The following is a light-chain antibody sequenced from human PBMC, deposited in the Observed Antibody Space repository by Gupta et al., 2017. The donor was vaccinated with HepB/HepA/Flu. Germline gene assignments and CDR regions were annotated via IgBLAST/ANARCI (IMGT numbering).Light chain of an antibody. CDR1: NSNIGSNI. CDR2: TYN. Sequence: QSVLTQPPSASGTPGQRVTISCSGSNSNIGSNIVNWYQQLPGTAPKLLIYTYNQRPSGVPDRFSGSKSGTSASLAISGLQAEDEADYYCAAWDTSLNDYVFGTGTKVTVL. J-gene: IGLJ1*01. CDR3: AAWDTSLNDYV. V-gene: IGLV1-44*01.